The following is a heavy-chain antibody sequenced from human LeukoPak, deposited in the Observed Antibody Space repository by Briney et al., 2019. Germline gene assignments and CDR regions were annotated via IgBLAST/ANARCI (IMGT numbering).Heavy chain of an antibody. CDR2: INHSGST. CDR3: ASVVAARTRYNWFDP. Sequence: SETLSLTCAVYGGSFSGYYWSWIRQPPGKGLEWIGEINHSGSTNYNPSLKSRITISVDTSKNQFSLKLSSVTAADTAVYYCASVVAARTRYNWFDPWGQGTQVTVSS. V-gene: IGHV4-34*01. CDR1: GGSFSGYY. J-gene: IGHJ5*02. D-gene: IGHD2-15*01.